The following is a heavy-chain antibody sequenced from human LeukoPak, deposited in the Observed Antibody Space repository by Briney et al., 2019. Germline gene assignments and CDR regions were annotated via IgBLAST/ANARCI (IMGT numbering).Heavy chain of an antibody. CDR1: GGSISSYY. J-gene: IGHJ3*02. Sequence: SETLSLTCTVSGGSISSYYWSRIRQPPGKGLEWIGYIYYSGSTNYNPSLKSRVTISVDTSKNQFSLKLSSVTAADTAVYYCATSWIQLWSNAFDIWGQGTMVTVSS. CDR3: ATSWIQLWSNAFDI. D-gene: IGHD5-18*01. CDR2: IYYSGST. V-gene: IGHV4-59*08.